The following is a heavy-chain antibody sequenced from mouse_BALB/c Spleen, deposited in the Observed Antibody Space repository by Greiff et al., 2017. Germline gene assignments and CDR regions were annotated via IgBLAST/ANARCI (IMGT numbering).Heavy chain of an antibody. D-gene: IGHD1-1*01. CDR3: ASPNYYGSSYVYYAMDY. V-gene: IGHV5-6-5*01. J-gene: IGHJ4*01. Sequence: EVQRVESGGGLVKPGGSLKLSCAASGFTFSSYAMSWVRQTPEKRLEWVASISSGGSTYYPDSVKGRFTISRDNARNILYLQMSSLRSEDTAMYYCASPNYYGSSYVYYAMDYWGQGTSVTVSS. CDR2: ISSGGST. CDR1: GFTFSSYA.